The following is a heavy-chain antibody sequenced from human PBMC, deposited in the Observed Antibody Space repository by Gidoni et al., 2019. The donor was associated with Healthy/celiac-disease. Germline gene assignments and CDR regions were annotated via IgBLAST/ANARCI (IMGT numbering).Heavy chain of an antibody. D-gene: IGHD3-10*01. J-gene: IGHJ5*02. CDR2: IYPGDSDT. Sequence: EVQLVQSGAEVKKPGESLTISCKGSGYSFTSYWLGWVRQMPGKGLEWMGIIYPGDSDTRYSPSFQGQVTISADKSISTAYLQWSSLKASDTAMYYCARRVDTMVRGVMGNWFDPWGQGTLVTVSS. CDR1: GYSFTSYW. V-gene: IGHV5-51*01. CDR3: ARRVDTMVRGVMGNWFDP.